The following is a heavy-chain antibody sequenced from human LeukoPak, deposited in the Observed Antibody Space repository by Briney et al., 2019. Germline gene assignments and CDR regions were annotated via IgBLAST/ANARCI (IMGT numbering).Heavy chain of an antibody. CDR2: ISGSGDTT. J-gene: IGHJ4*02. Sequence: GGSLRLSCAASGFTVSSNYMRWVRQAPGKGLEWVSGISGSGDTTYYADSVKGRFTISRDNSKNMLYLQMNSLRVEDTAIYYCAKDRSDYYDSSGLDYWGQGTLVTVSS. D-gene: IGHD3-22*01. V-gene: IGHV3-23*01. CDR3: AKDRSDYYDSSGLDY. CDR1: GFTVSSNY.